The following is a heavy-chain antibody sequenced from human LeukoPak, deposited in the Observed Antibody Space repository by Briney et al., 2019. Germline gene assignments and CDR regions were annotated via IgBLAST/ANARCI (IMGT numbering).Heavy chain of an antibody. CDR3: ARGQPHYDFWSGYYFKGGNGKYYFDY. CDR2: INHSGST. V-gene: IGHV4-34*01. D-gene: IGHD3-3*01. CDR1: GGSFSGYY. J-gene: IGHJ4*02. Sequence: SETLSPTCAVYGGSFSGYYWSWIRQPPGKGLEWIGEINHSGSTNYNPSLKSRVTISVDTSKNQFSLKLSSVTAADTAVYYCARGQPHYDFWSGYYFKGGNGKYYFDYWGQGTLVTVSS.